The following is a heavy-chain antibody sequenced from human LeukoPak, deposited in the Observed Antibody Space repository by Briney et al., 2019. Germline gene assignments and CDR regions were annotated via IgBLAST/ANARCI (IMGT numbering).Heavy chain of an antibody. CDR3: ARPADHGGGEWYFDL. D-gene: IGHD4-23*01. CDR2: IYYGGST. Sequence: SETLSLTCTVSGGSISTYYWTWIRQPPGKGQEWIAYIYYGGSTNYNPSLKSRVTISVDTSKKQFSLKLSSVTAADTAVYYCARPADHGGGEWYFDLRGRGALVTVSS. CDR1: GGSISTYY. J-gene: IGHJ2*01. V-gene: IGHV4-59*08.